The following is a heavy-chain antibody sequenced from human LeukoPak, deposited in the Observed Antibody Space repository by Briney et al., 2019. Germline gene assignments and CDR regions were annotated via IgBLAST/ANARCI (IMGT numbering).Heavy chain of an antibody. CDR1: GFTVSNNF. CDR3: AKASSETNFDC. J-gene: IGHJ4*02. CDR2: IYRGGDT. Sequence: GGSLRLSCVPFGFTVSNNFMSWVRRAPGKGLEWVSVIYRGGDTYYADSVKGRFTISRDNSRNTLWLQMNSLRVEDTAVYYCAKASSETNFDCWGQGTLVTVSS. V-gene: IGHV3-66*01. D-gene: IGHD2-8*01.